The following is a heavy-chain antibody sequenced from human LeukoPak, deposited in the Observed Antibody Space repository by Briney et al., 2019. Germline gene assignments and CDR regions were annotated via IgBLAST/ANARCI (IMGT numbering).Heavy chain of an antibody. J-gene: IGHJ3*02. V-gene: IGHV3-48*04. CDR3: ARDEGGGLDAFDI. D-gene: IGHD4-23*01. CDR2: ISSSSSTI. CDR1: GFTFSSYS. Sequence: GGSLRLSCAASGFTFSSYSMNWVRQAPGKGLEWVSYISSSSSTIYYADSVKGRFTISRDNAKNSLYLQMNSLRAEDTAVYYCARDEGGGLDAFDIWGQGTMVTVSS.